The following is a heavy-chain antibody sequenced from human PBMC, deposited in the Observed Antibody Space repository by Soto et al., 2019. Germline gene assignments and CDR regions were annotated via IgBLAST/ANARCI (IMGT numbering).Heavy chain of an antibody. CDR3: AMAHYYEGAFDI. Sequence: PGGSLRLSCATSGFTFSSYYMSWVRHAPGKGLEWVANIKQDGSEKYYVDSVRGRFTISRDNGYNSVCLHMSSLRAEDTALYYCAMAHYYEGAFDIWGQQTMVTVSS. J-gene: IGHJ3*02. CDR1: GFTFSSYY. V-gene: IGHV3-7*01. CDR2: IKQDGSEK. D-gene: IGHD3-16*01.